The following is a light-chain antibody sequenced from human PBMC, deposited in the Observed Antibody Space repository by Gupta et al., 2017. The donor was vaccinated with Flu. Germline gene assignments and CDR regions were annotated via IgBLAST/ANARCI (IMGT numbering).Light chain of an antibody. J-gene: IGLJ3*02. CDR1: ATNIGSNY. V-gene: IGLV1-51*02. Sequence: VTITCSGSATNIGSNYVSWYQQRPGTAPKLLIYEISKRPSGVPDRFSGSKSGTSATLDITGLQAADEADYFCEAWDSDRSVVLFGGGTKVT. CDR3: EAWDSDRSVVL. CDR2: EIS.